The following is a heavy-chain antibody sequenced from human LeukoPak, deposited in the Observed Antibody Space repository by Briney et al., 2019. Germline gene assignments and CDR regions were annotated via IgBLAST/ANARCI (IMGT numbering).Heavy chain of an antibody. CDR1: GFTFNNYA. CDR3: TTVLDDYAIDDY. J-gene: IGHJ4*02. V-gene: IGHV3-15*01. D-gene: IGHD4-17*01. CDR2: IKSKTDGGTT. Sequence: PGGSLRLSCAASGFTFNNYALAWVRQAPGKGLEWVGRIKSKTDGGTTDYAAPVKGRFTISRDDSKNTLYLQMNSLKTEDTAVYYCTTVLDDYAIDDYWGQGTLVTVSS.